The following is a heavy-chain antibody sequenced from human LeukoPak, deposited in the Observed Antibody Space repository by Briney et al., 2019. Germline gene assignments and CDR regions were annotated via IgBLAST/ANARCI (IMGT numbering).Heavy chain of an antibody. V-gene: IGHV4-59*01. CDR1: GGSISSFY. CDR3: ARVDVVYAFDI. D-gene: IGHD3-10*02. CDR2: IYYSGST. Sequence: SETLSLTCTVSGGSISSFYWSWIRQPPGKGLEWIGYIYYSGSTNYNPSLKSRVTISVDTSKNQFPLKLGSVTAADTAVYYCARVDVVYAFDIWGQGTMVTVSS. J-gene: IGHJ3*02.